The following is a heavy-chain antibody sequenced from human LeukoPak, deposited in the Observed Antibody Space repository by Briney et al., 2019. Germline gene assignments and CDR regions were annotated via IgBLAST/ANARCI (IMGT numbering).Heavy chain of an antibody. D-gene: IGHD1-26*01. Sequence: SETLSLTCAVYGGSFSGYYWSWIRQPPGKGLEWIGEINHSGSTNYNPSLKSRVTISVDTSKHQFSLKLSSVTAADTAVYYCAREASGGSYYSDYWGQGTLVTVSS. CDR2: INHSGST. CDR1: GGSFSGYY. V-gene: IGHV4-34*01. J-gene: IGHJ4*02. CDR3: AREASGGSYYSDY.